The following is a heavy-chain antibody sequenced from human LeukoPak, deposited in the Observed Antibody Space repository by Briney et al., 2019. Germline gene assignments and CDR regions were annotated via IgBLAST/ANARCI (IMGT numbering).Heavy chain of an antibody. Sequence: PSETLSLTCAVSGGSISSSNWWSWVRQPPGKGLEWIGEIYHSGSTNYNPSLKSRVTISVDKSKNQFSLKLSSVTAADTAVYYCAREWELRYYYYMDVWGEGTTVTVSS. J-gene: IGHJ6*03. D-gene: IGHD1-26*01. CDR3: AREWELRYYYYMDV. V-gene: IGHV4-4*02. CDR1: GGSISSSNW. CDR2: IYHSGST.